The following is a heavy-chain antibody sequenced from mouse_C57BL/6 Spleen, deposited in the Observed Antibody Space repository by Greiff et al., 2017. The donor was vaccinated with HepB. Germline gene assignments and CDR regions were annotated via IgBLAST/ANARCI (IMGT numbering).Heavy chain of an antibody. CDR3: ARDSNSWYFDV. V-gene: IGHV1-53*01. CDR1: GYTFTSYW. D-gene: IGHD2-5*01. CDR2: INPSNGGT. Sequence: QVQLQQSGTELVKPGASVKLSCKASGYTFTSYWMHWVKQRPGQGLEWIGNINPSNGGTNYNEKFKSKATLTVDKSSSTAYRQLSSLTSEDSAVYYCARDSNSWYFDVWGTGTTVTVSS. J-gene: IGHJ1*03.